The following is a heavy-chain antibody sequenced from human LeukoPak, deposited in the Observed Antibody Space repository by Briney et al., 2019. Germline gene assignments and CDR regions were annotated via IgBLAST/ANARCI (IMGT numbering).Heavy chain of an antibody. CDR3: ASEEVTGPVHD. V-gene: IGHV3-23*01. D-gene: IGHD3-9*01. CDR1: GFTFNRNV. Sequence: GGSLRLSCATSGFTFNRNVMSWVRQPPGKGLEWVSAIIDDGSSTYYADSVRGRFTISRDNSKNTVYLQMNNLRAADTAVYYCASEEVTGPVHDWGQGTLVIVSS. J-gene: IGHJ1*01. CDR2: IIDDGSST.